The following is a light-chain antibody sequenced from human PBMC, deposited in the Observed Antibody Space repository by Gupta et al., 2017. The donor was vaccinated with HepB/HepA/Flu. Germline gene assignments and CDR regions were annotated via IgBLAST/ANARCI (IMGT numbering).Light chain of an antibody. V-gene: IGKV4-1*01. J-gene: IGKJ5*01. CDR3: QQYYDTPVT. CDR2: WAS. CDR1: QNVLYSNNKDF. Sequence: DIVMTQSPDSLAVSLGERATINCKSSQNVLYSNNKDFLAWYQQKPGHPPKLLISWASTRESGVPYRFRGRRSGTSFPLPLRSLQAEGVAVYYFQQYYDTPVTFGQGARLEIK.